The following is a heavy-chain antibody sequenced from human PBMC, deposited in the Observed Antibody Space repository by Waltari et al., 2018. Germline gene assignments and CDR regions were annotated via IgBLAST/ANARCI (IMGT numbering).Heavy chain of an antibody. Sequence: QVQLQESGPGLVKPSETLSLTCTVSGGSIRSYYWSWIRQPAGKGLEWIGRIYTSGSTNYNPSLKSRVTMSVDTSKNQFSLKLSSVTAADTAVYYCARESGRSGYKSLDYWGQGTLVTVSS. CDR3: ARESGRSGYKSLDY. V-gene: IGHV4-4*07. CDR2: IYTSGST. CDR1: GGSIRSYY. J-gene: IGHJ4*02. D-gene: IGHD5-12*01.